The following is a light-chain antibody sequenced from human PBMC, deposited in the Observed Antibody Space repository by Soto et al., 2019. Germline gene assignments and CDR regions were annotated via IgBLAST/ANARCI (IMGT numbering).Light chain of an antibody. CDR2: EVS. CDR1: SSDIGASND. Sequence: QSVLTQPASVSGSPGQSITISCTGTSSDIGASNDVSWYQQHPGKAPKLMIYEVSYRPSGISNRFSGSKSDNTASLTISGLQADDEADYYCNSFTSSNTWVFGGGTKLTVL. J-gene: IGLJ3*02. V-gene: IGLV2-14*01. CDR3: NSFTSSNTWV.